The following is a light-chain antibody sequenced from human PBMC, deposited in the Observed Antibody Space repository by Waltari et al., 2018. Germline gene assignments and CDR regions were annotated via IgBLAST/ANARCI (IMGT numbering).Light chain of an antibody. Sequence: QSALTQPASVSGSPGQSITISCPGTSRDVGDYDWVSWYQQHPGKAPNVVIFDVSYRPSGVSNRLSGAKSGNTASLTISGRQAEDEADYYCTSYTSRHSLVFGTGTKVTVL. V-gene: IGLV2-14*03. CDR2: DVS. CDR3: TSYTSRHSLV. J-gene: IGLJ1*01. CDR1: SRDVGDYDW.